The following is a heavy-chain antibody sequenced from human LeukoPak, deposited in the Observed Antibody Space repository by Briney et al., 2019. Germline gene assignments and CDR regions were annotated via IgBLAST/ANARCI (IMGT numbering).Heavy chain of an antibody. Sequence: GGSLRLSCAASGFYFNTYAMHWVRQAPGKGLERVAFVRFDGSNTRYADSVKGRFTISRDNSKNTLFLQMNNLRPEDTAVYYCAKSSGSSSWYDYFDYWGQGTLATVSS. J-gene: IGHJ4*02. CDR2: VRFDGSNT. CDR3: AKSSGSSSWYDYFDY. V-gene: IGHV3-30*02. CDR1: GFYFNTYA. D-gene: IGHD6-19*01.